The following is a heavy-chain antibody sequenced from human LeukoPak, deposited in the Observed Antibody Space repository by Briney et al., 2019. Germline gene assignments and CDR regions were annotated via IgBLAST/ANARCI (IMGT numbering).Heavy chain of an antibody. J-gene: IGHJ4*02. CDR3: ARHLDGYNPFDY. D-gene: IGHD5-24*01. Sequence: KVGASLKISCKGSGYSFSSYWIAWVRQVPGKGLEYMGIINPGNSDIRYSPSFQGQVTISADKSISTAYLEWSSLKASDTAMYYCARHLDGYNPFDYWGQGTPVTVSS. V-gene: IGHV5-51*01. CDR2: INPGNSDI. CDR1: GYSFSSYW.